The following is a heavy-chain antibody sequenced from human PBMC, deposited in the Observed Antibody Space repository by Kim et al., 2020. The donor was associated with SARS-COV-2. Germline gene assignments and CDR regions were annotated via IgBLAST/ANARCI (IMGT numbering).Heavy chain of an antibody. D-gene: IGHD1-1*01. CDR2: ISATSARI. CDR1: GFSFSGCA. Sequence: GGSLRLSCAASGFSFSGCAMNWVRQAPGKGLEWISYISATSARIDYADSVKSRFTISRDNAKKSLYLQMNSLRDEDTALYYCVRDLSYGTSWYKFFDSWG. J-gene: IGHJ4*01. V-gene: IGHV3-48*02. CDR3: VRDLSYGTSWYKFFDS.